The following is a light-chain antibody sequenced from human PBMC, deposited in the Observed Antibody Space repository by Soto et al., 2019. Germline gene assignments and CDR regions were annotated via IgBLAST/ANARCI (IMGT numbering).Light chain of an antibody. CDR2: EVT. V-gene: IGLV2-8*01. CDR3: SSHGGINNVV. Sequence: QSVLTQPPSASGSPRQSVTISCTGTSSDVGGYNYVSWYQQHPGKAPKLMIYEVTKRPSGVPDRFSGSKSGNTASLTVSGLQAEDEADYFCSSHGGINNVVFGGGTKVTVL. CDR1: SSDVGGYNY. J-gene: IGLJ2*01.